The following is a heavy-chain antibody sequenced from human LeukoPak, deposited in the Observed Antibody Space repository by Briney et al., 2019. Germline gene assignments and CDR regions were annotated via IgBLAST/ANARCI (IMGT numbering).Heavy chain of an antibody. CDR2: LSGSGGST. Sequence: GGSLRLSCAASGFTFSSYAMSWVRQAPGKGLQWVSTLSGSGGSTYYADSVKGRFAISRDNSKNTLYLQMNSLRAEDTAVYYCAKNGKADFWSGYPNYYYYYYMDVWGKGTTVTVSS. CDR1: GFTFSSYA. J-gene: IGHJ6*03. CDR3: AKNGKADFWSGYPNYYYYYYMDV. V-gene: IGHV3-23*01. D-gene: IGHD3-3*01.